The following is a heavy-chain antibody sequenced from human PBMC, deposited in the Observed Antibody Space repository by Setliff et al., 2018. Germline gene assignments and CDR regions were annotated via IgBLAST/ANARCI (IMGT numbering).Heavy chain of an antibody. CDR3: AREGSMIVEYYYYGMDV. V-gene: IGHV3-21*01. CDR1: GFTFSSYS. D-gene: IGHD3-22*01. CDR2: ISSSSSYI. J-gene: IGHJ6*02. Sequence: PGGSLRLSCAASGFTFSSYSMNWVRQAPGKGLEWVSSISSSSSYIYYADSVKGRFTISRDNAKNSLYLQMNSLRAEDTAVYYCAREGSMIVEYYYYGMDVWGQGTTVTVSS.